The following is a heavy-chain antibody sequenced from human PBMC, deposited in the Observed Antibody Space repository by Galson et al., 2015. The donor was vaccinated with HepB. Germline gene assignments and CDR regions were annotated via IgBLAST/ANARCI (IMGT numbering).Heavy chain of an antibody. Sequence: LSLTCAVYGGSFSGCYWNWIRHPPGKGLEWIGEINPSGSTNYNPSLKSRVTISADTSKNQFSLKLSSVIAADTAVYYCARGGSRAAGVPLWGQGTTVTVSS. D-gene: IGHD6-25*01. CDR2: INPSGST. CDR3: ARGGSRAAGVPL. CDR1: GGSFSGCY. V-gene: IGHV4-34*01. J-gene: IGHJ6*02.